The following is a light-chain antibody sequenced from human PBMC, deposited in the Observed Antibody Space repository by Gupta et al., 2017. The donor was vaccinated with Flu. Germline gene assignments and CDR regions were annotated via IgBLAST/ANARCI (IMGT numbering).Light chain of an antibody. CDR3: KQSYSTPLLT. CDR1: QSISNY. Sequence: SSLSASVGDRVTITCRASQSISNYLNWYQQKPGEAPKLLVYAASSLQSGVPSRFSGSGSGTDFTLTISSLQPEDCATYFCKQSYSTPLLTFGPGTKVDIK. CDR2: AAS. V-gene: IGKV1-39*01. J-gene: IGKJ3*01.